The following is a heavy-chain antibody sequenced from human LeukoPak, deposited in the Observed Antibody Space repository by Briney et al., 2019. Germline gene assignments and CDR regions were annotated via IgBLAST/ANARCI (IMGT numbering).Heavy chain of an antibody. CDR1: GYNFRTDW. CDR2: ISPGDCHT. CDR3: TKFNGTWYGET. Sequence: GESLKISCQGSGYNFRTDWIGWVLQMPGKGLEFMVIISPGDCHTRYSPSFNGQVTISPDTSISTAYLHWRSLQDSATAMYYCTKFNGTWYGETWGQGTLVNVSS. D-gene: IGHD6-13*01. V-gene: IGHV5-51*01. J-gene: IGHJ5*02.